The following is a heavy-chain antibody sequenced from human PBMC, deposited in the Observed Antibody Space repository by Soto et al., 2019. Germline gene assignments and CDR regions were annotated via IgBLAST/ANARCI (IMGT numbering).Heavy chain of an antibody. CDR1: EFTFSGSS. D-gene: IGHD1-26*01. CDR3: TPEGAGFKY. V-gene: IGHV3-73*02. CDR2: IRSKTTIDAT. J-gene: IGHJ4*02. Sequence: DVQLVESGGGLVQPGGSLKLSCAASEFTFSGSSMHWVRQASGKGLEWVGRIRSKTTIDATAYAASVKDRFTISRDDSKNKTYLQMSSLKTEDTAVYYCTPEGAGFKYWGQGTLVTVSS.